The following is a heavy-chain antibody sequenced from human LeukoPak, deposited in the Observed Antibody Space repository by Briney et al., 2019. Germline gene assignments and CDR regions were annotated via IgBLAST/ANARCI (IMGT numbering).Heavy chain of an antibody. D-gene: IGHD3-3*01. V-gene: IGHV4-34*01. CDR2: INHSGST. CDR1: GGSFSGYY. Sequence: SETLSLTCAVYGGSFSGYYWSWIRQPPGKGLEWIGEINHSGSTYYNPSLKSRVTISVDTSKNQFSLKLSSVTAADTAVYYCARARMYYDFWSGPEWTYYFDYWGQGTLVTVSS. CDR3: ARARMYYDFWSGPEWTYYFDY. J-gene: IGHJ4*02.